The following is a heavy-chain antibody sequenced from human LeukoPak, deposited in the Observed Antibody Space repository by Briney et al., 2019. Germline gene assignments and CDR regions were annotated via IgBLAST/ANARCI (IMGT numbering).Heavy chain of an antibody. Sequence: ASVKVSCKASGYTFTSYDINWVRQATGQGLEWMGWMNPNSGNTGYAQKFKDRVTMTRNTSISTAYMELSSLRSEDTAVYYCARPYITSANWFDPWGQGTLVAVSS. CDR1: GYTFTSYD. J-gene: IGHJ5*02. D-gene: IGHD6-6*01. V-gene: IGHV1-8*01. CDR2: MNPNSGNT. CDR3: ARPYITSANWFDP.